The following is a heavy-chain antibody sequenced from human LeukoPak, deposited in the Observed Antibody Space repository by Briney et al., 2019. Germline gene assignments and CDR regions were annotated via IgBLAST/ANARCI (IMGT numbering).Heavy chain of an antibody. Sequence: SETLSLTCAVYGDSFSGYYWSWVRQPPGKGLEWLGEINHSGSTNYNPSLKSRVTISVDTSKNQFSLKLSSVTAADTAVYYCARGRAKWLVHLDYWGQGTLVTVSS. J-gene: IGHJ4*02. D-gene: IGHD6-19*01. V-gene: IGHV4-34*01. CDR3: ARGRAKWLVHLDY. CDR1: GDSFSGYY. CDR2: INHSGST.